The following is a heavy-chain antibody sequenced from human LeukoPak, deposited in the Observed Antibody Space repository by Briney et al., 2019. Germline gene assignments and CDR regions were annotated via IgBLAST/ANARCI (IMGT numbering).Heavy chain of an antibody. CDR2: IYYSGSA. Sequence: SETLSLTCTVSGASITNDYWSWIRQHPPKRLEWIGYIYYSGSANYNPSLKSRVTLSLDTSQNQFSLKLTSVTAADTAVYYCAYGGDAYKPGYWGQGTLVTVSS. CDR3: AYGGDAYKPGY. CDR1: GASITNDY. D-gene: IGHD5-24*01. J-gene: IGHJ4*02. V-gene: IGHV4-59*01.